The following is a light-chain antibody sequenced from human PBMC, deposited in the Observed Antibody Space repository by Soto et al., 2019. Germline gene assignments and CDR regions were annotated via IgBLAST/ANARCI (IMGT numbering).Light chain of an antibody. V-gene: IGKV1-5*01. Sequence: DIQMTQSPSTLSASVGDRVTITCRASQSISSWLAWYQQKPGKAPKLLIYDASSLESGVPSRFSGSGSGTEFTLTISSLQPDDFATYYCQQYNSYSPWTFGQRTKVDTK. CDR2: DAS. CDR3: QQYNSYSPWT. CDR1: QSISSW. J-gene: IGKJ1*01.